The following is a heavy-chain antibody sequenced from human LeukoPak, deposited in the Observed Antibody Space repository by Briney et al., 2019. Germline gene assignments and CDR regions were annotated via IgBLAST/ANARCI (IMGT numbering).Heavy chain of an antibody. J-gene: IGHJ4*02. D-gene: IGHD3-10*01. V-gene: IGHV1-2*02. CDR3: ARLYYYGSGSSVPFDY. Sequence: ASVKVSCKASGYTFTGYYMHWVRQAPRQGLEWMGWINPNSGGTNYAQKFQGRVTMTRDTSISTAYMELSRLRSDDTAVYYCARLYYYGSGSSVPFDYWGQGTLVTVSS. CDR1: GYTFTGYY. CDR2: INPNSGGT.